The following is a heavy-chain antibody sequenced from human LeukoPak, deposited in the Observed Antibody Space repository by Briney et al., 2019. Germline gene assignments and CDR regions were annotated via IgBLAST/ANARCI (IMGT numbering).Heavy chain of an antibody. CDR1: GFTFGDYA. Sequence: GGSLRLSCTASGFTFGDYAMSWVRQAPGKGLEWVANIKQDGSEKYYVDSVKGRFTISRDNAKNSLYLQMNSLRAEDTAVYYCARVSFSYSGSYYEWFDPWGQGTLVTVSS. D-gene: IGHD1-26*01. CDR3: ARVSFSYSGSYYEWFDP. CDR2: IKQDGSEK. J-gene: IGHJ5*02. V-gene: IGHV3-7*01.